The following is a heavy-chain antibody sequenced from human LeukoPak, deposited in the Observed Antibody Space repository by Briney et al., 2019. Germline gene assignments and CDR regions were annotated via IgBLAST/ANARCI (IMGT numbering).Heavy chain of an antibody. CDR2: ISGSGGST. D-gene: IGHD6-13*01. CDR3: AKGSHGIAAAGPGHY. CDR1: GFSVSDKY. Sequence: GGSLRLSCAASGFSVSDKYMSWVRQAPGKGLEWVSAISGSGGSTYYADSVKGRFTISRDNSKNTLYLQMNSLRAEDTAVYYCAKGSHGIAAAGPGHYWGQGTLVTVSS. J-gene: IGHJ4*02. V-gene: IGHV3-23*01.